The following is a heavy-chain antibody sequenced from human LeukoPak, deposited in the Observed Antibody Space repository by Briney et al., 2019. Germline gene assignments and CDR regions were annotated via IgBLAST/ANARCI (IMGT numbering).Heavy chain of an antibody. CDR2: IDSSAGSP. CDR1: GFTFSSYA. J-gene: IGHJ4*02. D-gene: IGHD6-13*01. CDR3: AKAQIKDSTWSYFDY. Sequence: GGSLRLSCAASGFTFSSYAMSWLRQAPGKGLAWVSSIDSSAGSPDYADSVKGRFTISRDNSKNTLYLQMNSLRAEDTAVYYCAKAQIKDSTWSYFDYWGQGTLVTVSS. V-gene: IGHV3-23*01.